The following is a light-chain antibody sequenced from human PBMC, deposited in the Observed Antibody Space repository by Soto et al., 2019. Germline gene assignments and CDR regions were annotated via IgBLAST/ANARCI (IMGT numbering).Light chain of an antibody. CDR2: KAS. J-gene: IGKJ5*01. CDR3: QQSYSTTIT. CDR1: QSIGSW. Sequence: DIQMTQSPSTLSASVGDIVTITCRASQSIGSWLAWYQQKPGKAPNLLIYKASSLESGVPSRFSGSGSGTEFTVTISSLQPEDFATYYCQQSYSTTITFGQGTRLEI. V-gene: IGKV1-5*03.